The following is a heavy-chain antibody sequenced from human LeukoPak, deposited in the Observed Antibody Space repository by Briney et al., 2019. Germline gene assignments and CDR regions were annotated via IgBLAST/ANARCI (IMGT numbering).Heavy chain of an antibody. V-gene: IGHV3-21*06. CDR1: GFSFRNYN. D-gene: IGHD3-10*01. J-gene: IGHJ4*02. CDR3: LRDESGSFFAY. CDR2: IGGSSDLI. Sequence: PGGSLRLSCAASGFSFRNYNMNWVRQAPGKGLEWVSSIGGSSDLIYYGDSVKGRFTISRDNAKNSVYLQMNSLRAEDTAVYYCLRDESGSFFAYWGQGTPVIVSS.